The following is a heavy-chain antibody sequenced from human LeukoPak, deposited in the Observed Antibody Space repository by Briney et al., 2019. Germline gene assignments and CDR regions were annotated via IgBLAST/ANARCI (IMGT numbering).Heavy chain of an antibody. CDR3: ARVLYNLDAFDI. V-gene: IGHV3-7*03. CDR1: GFTFSNYW. Sequence: GGALRLCCGASGFTFSNYWMSWVRQAPGKGQGRVPRIKQDGSEKYYVDSVKGQFTISRDNAKNSLYLQMNSLRAEDTAVYYCARVLYNLDAFDIWGQGTMVTVSS. J-gene: IGHJ3*02. CDR2: IKQDGSEK. D-gene: IGHD1-14*01.